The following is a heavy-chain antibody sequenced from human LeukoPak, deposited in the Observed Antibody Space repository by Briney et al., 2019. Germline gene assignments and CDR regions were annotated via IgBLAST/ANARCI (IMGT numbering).Heavy chain of an antibody. D-gene: IGHD3-22*01. Sequence: SETLSLTCTVSGGSISSSRYYWGWIRQPPGKGLEWIGSIYYSGSTYYNPSLKSRVTISVDTSKNQFSLKLSSVTAADTAVYYCARHFRRRLGDKYYYDSSGYYPYWGQGTLVTVSS. CDR3: ARHFRRRLGDKYYYDSSGYYPY. J-gene: IGHJ4*02. V-gene: IGHV4-39*01. CDR2: IYYSGST. CDR1: GGSISSSRYY.